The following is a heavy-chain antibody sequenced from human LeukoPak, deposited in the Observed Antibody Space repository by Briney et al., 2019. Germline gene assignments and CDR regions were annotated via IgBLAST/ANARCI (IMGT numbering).Heavy chain of an antibody. J-gene: IGHJ4*02. D-gene: IGHD3-22*01. Sequence: SVKVSCKASGGTFSSYTISWVRQAPGQGLEWMGRIIPILGIANYAQKFQGRVTITADKSTSTAYMELSSLRSEDTAVYYCARDRGRRYYDSSGYQPFDYWGQGILVTVSS. CDR1: GGTFSSYT. CDR3: ARDRGRRYYDSSGYQPFDY. V-gene: IGHV1-69*04. CDR2: IIPILGIA.